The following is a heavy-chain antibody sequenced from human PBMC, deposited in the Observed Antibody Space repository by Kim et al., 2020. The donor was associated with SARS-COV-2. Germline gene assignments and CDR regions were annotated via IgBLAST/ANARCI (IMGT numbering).Heavy chain of an antibody. J-gene: IGHJ6*02. CDR2: ISTYNGNT. D-gene: IGHD3-10*01. Sequence: ASVKVSCKASGYTFTSYGISWVRQAPGQGLEWMGWISTYNGNTNYAQRLQGRVTMTTDTSTSTAYMELRSLRSDDTAVYYCARDMFAGMVRGVSTFLDYGMDVWGQGTRVTVSS. CDR1: GYTFTSYG. CDR3: ARDMFAGMVRGVSTFLDYGMDV. V-gene: IGHV1-18*04.